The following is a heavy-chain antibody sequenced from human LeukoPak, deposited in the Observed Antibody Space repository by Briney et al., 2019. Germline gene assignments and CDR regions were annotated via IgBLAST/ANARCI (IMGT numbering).Heavy chain of an antibody. V-gene: IGHV3-74*01. D-gene: IGHD6-13*01. J-gene: IGHJ4*02. CDR2: VNRDGSST. CDR3: ARDRSISAAGDTY. CDR1: GFTFSDYW. Sequence: PGGSLRLSCAASGFTFSDYWMHWVRQAPGKGLVWVSRVNRDGSSTSYADSVKGRFTISRDNAKNTLSLQMNSLRAEDTAVYYCARDRSISAAGDTYWGQGTLVTVSS.